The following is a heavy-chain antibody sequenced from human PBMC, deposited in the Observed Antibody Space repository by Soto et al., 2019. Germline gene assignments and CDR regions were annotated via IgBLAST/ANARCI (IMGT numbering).Heavy chain of an antibody. J-gene: IGHJ4*02. D-gene: IGHD3-10*01. CDR1: LFTFRSYT. Sequence: EVQLLESGVGLVQPGGSLRLSCAASLFTFRSYTMSWARQAPGKGPEWVSAITASGDYTVYADSVKGRFTISRDNSKNTLFLEMSSLRAEDTGVYFCAGRGGSGSYYWGQGTLVTVSS. V-gene: IGHV3-23*01. CDR2: ITASGDYT. CDR3: AGRGGSGSYY.